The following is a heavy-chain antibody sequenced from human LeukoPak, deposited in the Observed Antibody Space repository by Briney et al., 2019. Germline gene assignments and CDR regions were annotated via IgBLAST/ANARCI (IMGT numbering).Heavy chain of an antibody. CDR1: GYTFTSYA. D-gene: IGHD6-19*01. CDR2: VNAGNGNT. CDR3: ARARVTVAGTYAFDI. J-gene: IGHJ3*02. V-gene: IGHV1-3*01. Sequence: ASVKVSCKASGYTFTSYAMHWVRQAPGQRLEWMGWVNAGNGNTKYSQKFQGRVTITRDTSASTAYMELSSLRSEDTAVYYCARARVTVAGTYAFDIWGQGTMVTVSS.